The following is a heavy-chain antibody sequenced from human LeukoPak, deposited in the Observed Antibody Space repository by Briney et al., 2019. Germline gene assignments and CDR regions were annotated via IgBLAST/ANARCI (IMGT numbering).Heavy chain of an antibody. Sequence: PGRSLRLSRAASGFTFRNYAMHWVRQAPGKGLEWVAVISYDAGNKYNADSVKGRFTISRENSNNTLYLQMNSLRDEDTAIYYCARTYYSDYPNYYYMDVWGKGTTVTVSS. J-gene: IGHJ6*03. V-gene: IGHV3-30*04. CDR3: ARTYYSDYPNYYYMDV. CDR2: ISYDAGNK. CDR1: GFTFRNYA. D-gene: IGHD4-11*01.